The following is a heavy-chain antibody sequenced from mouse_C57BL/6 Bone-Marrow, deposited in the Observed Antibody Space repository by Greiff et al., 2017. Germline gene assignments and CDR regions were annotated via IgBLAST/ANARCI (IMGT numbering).Heavy chain of an antibody. CDR1: GFTFSDYG. CDR3: ARPGYYGSFAY. J-gene: IGHJ3*01. D-gene: IGHD1-1*01. V-gene: IGHV5-17*01. Sequence: EVQRVESGGGLVKPGGSLKLSCAASGFTFSDYGMHWVRQAPEKGLEWVAYISSGSSTIYYADTVKGRFTISRDNAKNTLFLQMTSLRSEDTAMYYCARPGYYGSFAYWGQGTLVTVSA. CDR2: ISSGSSTI.